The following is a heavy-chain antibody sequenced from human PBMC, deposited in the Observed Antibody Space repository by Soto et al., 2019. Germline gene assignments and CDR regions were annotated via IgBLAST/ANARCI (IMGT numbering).Heavy chain of an antibody. Sequence: VKVSCKASGYTFASYYMHWVRQAPGQGLEWMGIINPSGGSTSYAQKFQGRVTMTRDTSTSTVYMELSSLRSEDTAVYYCARVGDCSGGSCYSYYFDYWGQGTLVTVSS. CDR2: INPSGGST. J-gene: IGHJ4*02. V-gene: IGHV1-46*01. D-gene: IGHD2-15*01. CDR1: GYTFASYY. CDR3: ARVGDCSGGSCYSYYFDY.